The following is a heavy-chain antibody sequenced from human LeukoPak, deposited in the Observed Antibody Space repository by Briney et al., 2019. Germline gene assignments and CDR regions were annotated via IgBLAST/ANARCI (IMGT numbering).Heavy chain of an antibody. CDR1: GYTFTVYY. V-gene: IGHV1-2*02. Sequence: GASLKVSCKASGYTFTVYYMHWVRQAPGQGLEWMGWINPNSGGTNYAQKFQGRVTMTRDTSISTAYMELTRLRSDDTAVYYCARDNGDYWFDYWGQGTLVTVSS. CDR3: ARDNGDYWFDY. J-gene: IGHJ4*02. CDR2: INPNSGGT. D-gene: IGHD4-17*01.